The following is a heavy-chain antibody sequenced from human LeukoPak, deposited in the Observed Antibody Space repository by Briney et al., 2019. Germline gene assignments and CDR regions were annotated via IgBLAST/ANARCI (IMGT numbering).Heavy chain of an antibody. CDR2: IYYSGTT. CDR1: GGSISSYY. Sequence: SETLSLTCTVSGGSISSYYWSWIRQPPGKGLEWIGYIYYSGTTNYNPSLKSRVTISVGTSKNQFSLKLSSVTAADTAVYYCARGVYIAAAQYGYWGQGTLVTVFS. CDR3: ARGVYIAAAQYGY. J-gene: IGHJ4*02. D-gene: IGHD6-13*01. V-gene: IGHV4-59*01.